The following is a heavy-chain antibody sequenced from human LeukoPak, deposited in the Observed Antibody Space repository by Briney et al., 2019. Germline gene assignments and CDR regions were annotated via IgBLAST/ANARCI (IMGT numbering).Heavy chain of an antibody. V-gene: IGHV1-2*02. CDR2: INPNSGGT. Sequence: ASVKVSCKASGYTFTGCYMHWARPTPGPRFGWMGWINPNSGGTNYTQKFQGRVTMTRDTSISTAYMELSRLRSDDTGVYYCARQEADPHQLLFRWGQGTLVTVSS. J-gene: IGHJ4*02. CDR1: GYTFTGCY. D-gene: IGHD2-2*01. CDR3: ARQEADPHQLLFR.